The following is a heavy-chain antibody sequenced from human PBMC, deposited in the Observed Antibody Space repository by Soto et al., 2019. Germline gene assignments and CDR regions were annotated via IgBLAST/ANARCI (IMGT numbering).Heavy chain of an antibody. CDR3: ARDRVVPAAIPNDAFDI. CDR1: GFTFSSYS. CDR2: ISSSSSYI. V-gene: IGHV3-21*01. Sequence: EVQLVESGGGLVKPGGSLRLSCAASGFTFSSYSMNWVRQAPGKGLEWVSSISSSSSYIYYADSVKGRFTISRDNDKNSLYLQMNSLRDEDTAVYYCARDRVVPAAIPNDAFDIWGQGTMVTVSS. J-gene: IGHJ3*02. D-gene: IGHD2-2*01.